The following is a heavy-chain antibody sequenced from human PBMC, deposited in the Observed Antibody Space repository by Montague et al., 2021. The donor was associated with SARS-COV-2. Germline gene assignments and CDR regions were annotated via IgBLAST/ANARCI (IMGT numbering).Heavy chain of an antibody. CDR1: GGSFSGYY. Sequence: SETLSLTCAVYGGSFSGYYWSWIRQPPEKGLEWIGEINQSGRTNNNPSLKSRVTISVDTSNNQFSLKLKSMSAADTAVYYCARVGNYLGVYWGQGILVTVSS. CDR2: INQSGRT. J-gene: IGHJ4*02. V-gene: IGHV4-34*01. D-gene: IGHD3-10*01. CDR3: ARVGNYLGVY.